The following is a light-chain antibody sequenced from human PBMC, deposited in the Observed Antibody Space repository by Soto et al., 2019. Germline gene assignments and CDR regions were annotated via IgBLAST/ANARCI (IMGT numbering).Light chain of an antibody. Sequence: QSALTQPASVSGSPGQSITISCTGTSSDVGYYNFVSWYQQHPGKVPKLMIYEVSNRPSGVSNRFSGSKSGNTASLTISGLQAEDEADYYCSSYTRTTTLVFGGGTKLTV. CDR2: EVS. CDR1: SSDVGYYNF. CDR3: SSYTRTTTLV. V-gene: IGLV2-14*01. J-gene: IGLJ2*01.